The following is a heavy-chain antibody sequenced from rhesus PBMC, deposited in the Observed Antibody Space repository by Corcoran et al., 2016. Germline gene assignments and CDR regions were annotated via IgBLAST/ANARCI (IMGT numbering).Heavy chain of an antibody. CDR1: GGSISSNY. CDR3: ASAYGWDS. Sequence: QVQLQESGPGLVKPSETLSLTCVVSGGSISSNYWNWIRQPPGKGLEWIGRIYGGSGSHSSNPSRASRVTNSTDTSKTQFSLKLSSGTASDTAMCYCASAYGWDSWGQGVVVTVAS. CDR2: IYGGSGSH. J-gene: IGHJ6*01. V-gene: IGHV4-147*01.